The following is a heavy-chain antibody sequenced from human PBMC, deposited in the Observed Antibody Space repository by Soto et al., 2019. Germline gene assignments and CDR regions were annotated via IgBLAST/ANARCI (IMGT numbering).Heavy chain of an antibody. V-gene: IGHV3-23*01. CDR1: GFTFSSYD. D-gene: IGHD3-3*01. CDR3: AKEDDAWTKGYFDI. J-gene: IGHJ3*02. CDR2: ISGSGGSA. Sequence: EVQLLESGGGLVQPGGSLRLSCAASGFTFSSYDMSWVRQAPGKGLEWVSAISGSGGSAYYADSVKGRFTISRDNSKNTLYVQMSRLGREDTAIYYCAKEDDAWTKGYFDIWGQGTVVTVSS.